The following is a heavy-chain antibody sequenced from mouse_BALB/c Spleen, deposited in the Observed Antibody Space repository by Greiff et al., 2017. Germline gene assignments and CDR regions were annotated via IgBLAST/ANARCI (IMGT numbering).Heavy chain of an antibody. CDR3: ARSGGNYVRGAMDY. J-gene: IGHJ4*01. CDR2: INPNNGGT. CDR1: GYTFTDYN. V-gene: IGHV1-18*01. D-gene: IGHD2-1*01. Sequence: EVQLQQSGPELVKPGASVKIPCKASGYTFTDYNMDWVKQSHGKSLEWIGDINPNNGGTIYNQKFKGKATLTVDKSSSTAYMELRSLTSEDTAVYYCARSGGNYVRGAMDYWDQGTSVTVSS.